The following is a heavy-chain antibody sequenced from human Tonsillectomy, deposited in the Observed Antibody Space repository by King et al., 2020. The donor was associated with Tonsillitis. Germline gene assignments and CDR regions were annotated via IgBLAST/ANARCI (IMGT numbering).Heavy chain of an antibody. CDR1: GFTFTTCG. V-gene: IGHV3-30*02. CDR2: IRHDASDK. J-gene: IGHJ4*02. D-gene: IGHD3-22*01. Sequence: VQLVESGGGVVQPGGSLRLSCTASGFTFTTCGMHWVRQAPGKGLEWVAFIRHDASDKYYVESLKGRFTISRDNSKNTLSLQMNSLRAEDTAEYYCAKVDPYDSTAYSLHSWGQGTLVTVSS. CDR3: AKVDPYDSTAYSLHS.